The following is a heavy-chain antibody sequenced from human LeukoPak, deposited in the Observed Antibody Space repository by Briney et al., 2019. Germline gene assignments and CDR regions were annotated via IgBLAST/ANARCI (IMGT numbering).Heavy chain of an antibody. D-gene: IGHD2-2*01. Sequence: GASVKVSCKASGYTFTGYYMHWVRQAPGQGLEWMGGINPNSGGTNYAQKFQGRVTMTRDTSISTAYIELSRLRSDDTPVYYCARVRVPPDYYGMAVWGQGTTVTVSS. V-gene: IGHV1-2*02. J-gene: IGHJ6*02. CDR3: ARVRVPPDYYGMAV. CDR1: GYTFTGYY. CDR2: INPNSGGT.